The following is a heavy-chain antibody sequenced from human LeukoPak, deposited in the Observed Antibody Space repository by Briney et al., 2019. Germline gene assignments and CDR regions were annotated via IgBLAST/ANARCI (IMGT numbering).Heavy chain of an antibody. V-gene: IGHV4-39*07. Sequence: SETLSLTCTVSGASISSTSYYWGWIRRPPGKGLEWIGSTYYRGTTYYNPSLKSRVTISVDTSKNQFSLQLSSVTAADTAVYYCARDWNRYAYWGQGTLVTVSS. CDR2: TYYRGTT. CDR1: GASISSTSYY. CDR3: ARDWNRYAY. J-gene: IGHJ4*02. D-gene: IGHD1-1*01.